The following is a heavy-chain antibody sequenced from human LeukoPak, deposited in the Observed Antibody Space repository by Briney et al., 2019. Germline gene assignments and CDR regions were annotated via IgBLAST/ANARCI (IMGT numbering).Heavy chain of an antibody. CDR3: VSPTHLSYY. V-gene: IGHV3-48*03. CDR2: ISISGSII. Sequence: GGSLRLCCTASGFTFSSYEMNWVRQAPGKGLEWVSYISISGSIIYYADSVKGRFTISRDNAKNSLYLQMNSLRAEDTAVYYCVSPTHLSYYLGKGLLVTVSS. D-gene: IGHD2/OR15-2a*01. CDR1: GFTFSSYE. J-gene: IGHJ4*02.